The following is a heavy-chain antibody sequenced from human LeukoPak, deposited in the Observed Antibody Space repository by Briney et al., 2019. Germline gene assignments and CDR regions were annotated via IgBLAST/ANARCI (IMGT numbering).Heavy chain of an antibody. CDR3: ARISSSGSPYFYYYYKDV. V-gene: IGHV3-11*04. J-gene: IGHJ6*03. Sequence: GGSLRLSCAASGFTFSGYSMSWVLQAPGKGLEWVSYISTSGATISFADSVKGRLAISRDNAKNSMDLQMNSLRAEDTAVYYCARISSSGSPYFYYYYKDVWGKGTTVTVSS. CDR1: GFTFSGYS. CDR2: ISTSGATI. D-gene: IGHD3-22*01.